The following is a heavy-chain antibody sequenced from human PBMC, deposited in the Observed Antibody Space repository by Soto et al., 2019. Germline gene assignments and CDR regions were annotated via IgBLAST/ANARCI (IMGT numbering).Heavy chain of an antibody. CDR2: ISASGDTP. Sequence: GTLRPSCSASGFTFSSYGMNGVRQAPGKGLEWVSAISASGDTPYYADSVKVRFTISRDNSKNTLYLQLNSLRAEDTAVYYCEKGGYILVIPAGIDVWGQGTKVTVFS. D-gene: IGHD2-2*01. CDR3: EKGGYILVIPAGIDV. V-gene: IGHV3-23*01. J-gene: IGHJ6*02. CDR1: GFTFSSYG.